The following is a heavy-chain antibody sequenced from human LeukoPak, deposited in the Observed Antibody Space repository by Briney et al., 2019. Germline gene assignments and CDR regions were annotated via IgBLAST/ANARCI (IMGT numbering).Heavy chain of an antibody. J-gene: IGHJ4*02. CDR2: ISASGDTT. Sequence: GGSLRLSCAASGFTFSSYAMGWVRQAPGKGLEWVSLISASGDTTYYADSVRGRFTISRDNSENTLYLQMDSLRAEDTAVYYCAKRYCTSTSCSFFDSWGQGTLVTVSS. V-gene: IGHV3-23*01. CDR3: AKRYCTSTSCSFFDS. CDR1: GFTFSSYA. D-gene: IGHD2-2*01.